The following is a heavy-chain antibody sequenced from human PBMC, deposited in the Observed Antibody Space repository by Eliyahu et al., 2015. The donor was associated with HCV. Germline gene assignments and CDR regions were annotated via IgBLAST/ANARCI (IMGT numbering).Heavy chain of an antibody. CDR2: ISWNSGSI. D-gene: IGHD3-10*01. CDR1: GFSFDEYA. CDR3: AKDVGRFGESHMWYFDL. V-gene: IGHV3-9*01. J-gene: IGHJ2*01. Sequence: EVQLVESGGDLVQPGWSLRLSCAASGFSFDEYAIHWVRQAPGKGLEWVSGISWNSGSISYADSVKGRFTISRDNAKNSLSLQMHSLRADDTALYYCAKDVGRFGESHMWYFDLWGRGTLVTVSS.